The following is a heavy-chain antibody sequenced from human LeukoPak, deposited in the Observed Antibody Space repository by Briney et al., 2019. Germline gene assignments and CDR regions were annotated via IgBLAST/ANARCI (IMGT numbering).Heavy chain of an antibody. CDR1: GYTLTDHY. D-gene: IGHD3-9*01. CDR2: INPHSADT. V-gene: IGHV1-2*02. J-gene: IGHJ3*02. CDR3: ARDRSFYDLLTGFYIHDAFDI. Sequence: ASVKVSCKASGYTLTDHYLHWVRQAPGQGLEWMGWINPHSADTNYAQKFQGRVSMTRDTSIGTAYMELRSLTSGDTAVYFCARDRSFYDLLTGFYIHDAFDIWGQGTMVTVSS.